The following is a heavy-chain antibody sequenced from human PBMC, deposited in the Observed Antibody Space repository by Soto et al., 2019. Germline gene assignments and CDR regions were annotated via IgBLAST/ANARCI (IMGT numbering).Heavy chain of an antibody. V-gene: IGHV5-51*01. D-gene: IGHD6-13*01. CDR2: IYPGASET. CDR1: GYTFSNFW. Sequence: GASLKISCQCSGYTFSNFWNAWVRQLPGNGLEYMGIIYPGASETRYSPSFHGKVTISADRSSGTAYLQWSSLEASDSAFYFCARSPRSSPYFESWGQGALVTVSS. J-gene: IGHJ4*02. CDR3: ARSPRSSPYFES.